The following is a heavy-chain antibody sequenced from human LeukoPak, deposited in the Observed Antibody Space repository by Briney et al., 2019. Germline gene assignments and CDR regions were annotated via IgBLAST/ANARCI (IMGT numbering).Heavy chain of an antibody. CDR1: GGSFSGYY. CDR2: INHSGST. J-gene: IGHJ4*02. D-gene: IGHD1-1*01. Sequence: PSETLSLTCAVYGGSFSGYYWSWIRQPPGKGLDWIGEINHSGSTNYNPSLKSRVTISLDTSKNQFSLKLSSVTAADTAVYYCARDNGGALDYWGQGTLVTVSS. V-gene: IGHV4-34*01. CDR3: ARDNGGALDY.